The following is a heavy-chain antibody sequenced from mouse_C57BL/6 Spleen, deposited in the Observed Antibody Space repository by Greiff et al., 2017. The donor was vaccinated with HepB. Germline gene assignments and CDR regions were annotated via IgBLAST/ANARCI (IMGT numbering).Heavy chain of an antibody. Sequence: VQLQQPGAELVKPGASVKLSCKASGYTFTSYWMQWVKQRPGQGLEWIGEIDPSDSYTNYNQKFKGKATLTVDTSSSTAYMQLSSLTSEDSAVYYCARRELGQAYFDYWGQGTTLTVSS. V-gene: IGHV1-50*01. D-gene: IGHD4-1*01. CDR1: GYTFTSYW. CDR2: IDPSDSYT. CDR3: ARRELGQAYFDY. J-gene: IGHJ2*01.